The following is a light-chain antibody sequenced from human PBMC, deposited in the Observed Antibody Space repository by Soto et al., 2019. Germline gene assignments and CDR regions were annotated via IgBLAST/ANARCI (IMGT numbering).Light chain of an antibody. CDR1: SSNIGAGYD. CDR2: GNS. CDR3: QSYDSSLSGFYV. J-gene: IGLJ1*01. Sequence: QSLLTQPASVSRAPGQMVTISCPGSSSNIGAGYDVHWYQQLPGTAPKLLIYGNSNRPSGVPDRFSGSKSGTSASLAITGLQAEDEADYYCQSYDSSLSGFYVFGTGTKVTVL. V-gene: IGLV1-40*01.